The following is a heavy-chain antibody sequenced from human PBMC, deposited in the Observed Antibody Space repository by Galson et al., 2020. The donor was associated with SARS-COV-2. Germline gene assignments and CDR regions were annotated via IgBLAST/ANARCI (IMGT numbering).Heavy chain of an antibody. CDR3: ARDVGFDWFDS. CDR1: SGAISSNAYS. Sequence: SATLSLTCAVSSGAISSNAYSWNWIRQPPGKGPEWIGNIYYTGTTAYNPSLQSRVTISIDGSHNQFSLTLTSLTAADTAVYFCARDVGFDWFDSWGQGILVTVSS. CDR2: IYYTGTT. V-gene: IGHV4-30-2*01. J-gene: IGHJ5*01. D-gene: IGHD1-26*01.